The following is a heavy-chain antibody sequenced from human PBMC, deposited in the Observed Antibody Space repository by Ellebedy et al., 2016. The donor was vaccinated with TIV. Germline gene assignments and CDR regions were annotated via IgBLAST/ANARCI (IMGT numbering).Heavy chain of an antibody. CDR2: ISSSSSTI. Sequence: GESLKISXAASGFTFSSYSMNWVRQAPGKGLEWVSYISSSSSTIYYADSVKGRFTISRDNAKNSLYLQMNSLRAEDTAVYYCARDLDDILDYYGMDVWGQGTTVTVSS. CDR3: ARDLDDILDYYGMDV. J-gene: IGHJ6*02. CDR1: GFTFSSYS. D-gene: IGHD3-9*01. V-gene: IGHV3-48*04.